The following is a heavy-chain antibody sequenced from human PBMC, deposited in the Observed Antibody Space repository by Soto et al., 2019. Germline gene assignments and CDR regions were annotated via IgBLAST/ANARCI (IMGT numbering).Heavy chain of an antibody. CDR3: AKGGRQWLVTSDFNY. D-gene: IGHD6-19*01. V-gene: IGHV3-33*06. CDR1: GFTFSSYG. CDR2: IWYDGSNK. J-gene: IGHJ4*02. Sequence: GGSLRLSCAASGFTFSSYGMHWVRQAPGKGLEWVAVIWYDGSNKYYADSVKGRFTISRDNSKNTLYLQMNSLRAEDTAVYYCAKGGRQWLVTSDFNYWGQGALVTVSS.